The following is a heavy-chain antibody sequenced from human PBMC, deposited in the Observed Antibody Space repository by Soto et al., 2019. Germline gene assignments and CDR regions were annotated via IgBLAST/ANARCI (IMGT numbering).Heavy chain of an antibody. J-gene: IGHJ6*02. CDR1: GGSISSYY. Sequence: QVQLQESGPGLVKPSGTLSLTCTVSGGSISSYYWSWIRQPAGKGLEWIGRVYTSGSTNYNPSLRSRVTMSVDTSKNQFSLKLNSVTAADTAVYYCARDRPIVATSGYGMDVWGQGTAVTVSS. D-gene: IGHD5-12*01. CDR3: ARDRPIVATSGYGMDV. V-gene: IGHV4-4*07. CDR2: VYTSGST.